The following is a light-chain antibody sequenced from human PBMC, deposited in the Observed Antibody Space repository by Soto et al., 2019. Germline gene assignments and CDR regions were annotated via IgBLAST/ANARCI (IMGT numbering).Light chain of an antibody. CDR3: SSYTSSSTPVV. J-gene: IGLJ2*01. Sequence: QSALTQPASVSGSPGQSITISCTGSGSDVGAYNYVSWYQQHPDKAPKLLIFEVTNPPSGVSDRFSGSKSGNTASLTISSLQAEDEADYYCSSYTSSSTPVVFGGGTQLTVL. CDR2: EVT. CDR1: GSDVGAYNY. V-gene: IGLV2-14*01.